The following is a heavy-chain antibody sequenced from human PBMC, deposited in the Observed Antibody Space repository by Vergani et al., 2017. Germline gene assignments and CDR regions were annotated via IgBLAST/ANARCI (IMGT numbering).Heavy chain of an antibody. CDR2: IHTGGST. D-gene: IGHD2-15*01. CDR1: GGSISGVSYY. CDR3: ARSRPYCTSGSCPAI. Sequence: QVQMQESGPGLVKTSETLSLTCTVSGGSISGVSYYLSWVRQPAGKGPEWIGHIHTGGSTDLNPSFKSRVSISVDTSKSQFSLKLNSVTVADTAVYYCARSRPYCTSGSCPAIWGQGTLVTVSS. V-gene: IGHV4-61*02. J-gene: IGHJ4*02.